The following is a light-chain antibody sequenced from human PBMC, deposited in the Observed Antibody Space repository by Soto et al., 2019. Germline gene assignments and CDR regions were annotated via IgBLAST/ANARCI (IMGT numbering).Light chain of an antibody. J-gene: IGLJ2*01. CDR1: TSNIGSNT. Sequence: QSVLTQPPSASGTPGQRVTISCSGSTSNIGSNTVSWYQQLPGTAPKLLIYSNNQWPSGVPARFSGSRSGTSASLAISGLQSGDEADYYCAAWDDSLNGVVFGGGTKLPS. CDR3: AAWDDSLNGVV. V-gene: IGLV1-44*01. CDR2: SNN.